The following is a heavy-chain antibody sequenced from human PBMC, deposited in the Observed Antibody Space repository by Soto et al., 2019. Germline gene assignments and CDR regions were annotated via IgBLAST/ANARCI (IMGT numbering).Heavy chain of an antibody. CDR3: ARDRGYSGDDTPRFYYGMDG. J-gene: IGHJ6*02. D-gene: IGHD5-12*01. Sequence: GGSLRLSCAASGFTVSSNYMSWVRQAPGKGLEWISIIYSAGNTYYADSVKGRFTISRDNSKNTLYLQMNSLGAEDTAVYSCARDRGYSGDDTPRFYYGMDGWGQGTTVTVSS. CDR2: IYSAGNT. CDR1: GFTVSSNY. V-gene: IGHV3-66*01.